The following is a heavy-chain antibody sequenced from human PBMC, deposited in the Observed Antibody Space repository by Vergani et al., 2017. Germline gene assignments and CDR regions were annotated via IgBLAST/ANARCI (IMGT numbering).Heavy chain of an antibody. D-gene: IGHD3-10*01. Sequence: QVQLVESGGGVVQPGRSLRLSCAASRFTFSSYGMHWVRQAPGKGLEWVAVIWYDGSNKYYADSVKGRFTISRDNSKNTLYLQMNSLRAKDTAVYYCARDEDGSGSPGYGMDVWGQGTTVTVSS. CDR3: ARDEDGSGSPGYGMDV. CDR1: RFTFSSYG. J-gene: IGHJ6*02. V-gene: IGHV3-33*01. CDR2: IWYDGSNK.